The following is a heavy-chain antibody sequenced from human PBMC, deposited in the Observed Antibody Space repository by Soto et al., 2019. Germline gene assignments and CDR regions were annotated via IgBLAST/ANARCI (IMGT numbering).Heavy chain of an antibody. V-gene: IGHV3-23*01. CDR1: GVTFSSNV. CDR3: AKGAYYDFWSGYSAFDC. Sequence: GGSLRLSCAASGVTFSSNVMSWVRQAPGKGLEWVSAISGSGDNTYYAESVKGRFSIPRDNSKNTLYLQMNSLRAEDTAIYYCAKGAYYDFWSGYSAFDCWGQGTLVTVSS. D-gene: IGHD3-3*01. J-gene: IGHJ4*02. CDR2: ISGSGDNT.